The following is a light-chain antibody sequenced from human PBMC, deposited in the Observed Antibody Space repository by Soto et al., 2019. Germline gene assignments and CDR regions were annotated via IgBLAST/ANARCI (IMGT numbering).Light chain of an antibody. CDR3: HQYNKWPYT. V-gene: IGKV3-15*01. CDR1: QSVSGD. Sequence: EVVMTQSPGTLSVSPGERATLSSRASQSVSGDLAWHQHKPGQAPRIIIYAASTRATGIPARFSGSGSGTECTLTIGSLQSEDFAIYYCHQYNKWPYTFGPGTKVDIK. CDR2: AAS. J-gene: IGKJ3*01.